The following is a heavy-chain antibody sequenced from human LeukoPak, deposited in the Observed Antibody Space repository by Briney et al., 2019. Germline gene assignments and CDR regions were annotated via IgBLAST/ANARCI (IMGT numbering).Heavy chain of an antibody. CDR1: GDSISSDY. D-gene: IGHD1-26*01. CDR2: ISYIGST. V-gene: IGHV4-59*01. J-gene: IGHJ4*02. Sequence: PSETLSLTCTVSGDSISSDYWSWIRQPPGKGLEWIGHISYIGSTNYNPSLKSRVTISVDTSKNQFSLNLSSVTAADTAVYYCARISGSYVFDYWGQGTLVTVSS. CDR3: ARISGSYVFDY.